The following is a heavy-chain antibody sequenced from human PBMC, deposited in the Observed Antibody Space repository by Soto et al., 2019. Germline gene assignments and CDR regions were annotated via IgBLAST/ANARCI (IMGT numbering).Heavy chain of an antibody. V-gene: IGHV3-9*01. CDR3: AKDGGEVAVAPTEEGWFDP. CDR1: GFTFDDYA. CDR2: ISWNSGSI. J-gene: IGHJ5*02. Sequence: PGGSLRLSCAASGFTFDDYAMHWVRQAPGKGLEWVSGISWNSGSIGYADSVKGRFTISRDNAKNSLYLQMNSLRAEDTALYYCAKDGGEVAVAPTEEGWFDPWGQGTLVTVSS. D-gene: IGHD6-19*01.